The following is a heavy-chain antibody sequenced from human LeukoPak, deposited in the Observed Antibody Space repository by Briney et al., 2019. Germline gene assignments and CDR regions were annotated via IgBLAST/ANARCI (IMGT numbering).Heavy chain of an antibody. CDR1: GYTFTGYY. J-gene: IGHJ4*02. D-gene: IGHD3-22*01. Sequence: ASVKVSCKASGYTFTGYYMHWVRQAPGQGLEWMGRIIPILGIANYAQKFQGRVTITADKSTSTAYMELSSLRSEDTAVYYCAREDYYDSSGYYSSGQLDYWGQGTLVTVSS. CDR2: IIPILGIA. CDR3: AREDYYDSSGYYSSGQLDY. V-gene: IGHV1-69*04.